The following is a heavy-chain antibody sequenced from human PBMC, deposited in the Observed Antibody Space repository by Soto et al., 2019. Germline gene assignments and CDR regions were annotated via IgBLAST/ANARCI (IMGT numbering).Heavy chain of an antibody. CDR1: GFTFSNYA. CDR2: ISGSGDST. V-gene: IGHV3-23*01. J-gene: IGHJ4*02. CDR3: AKRHYGLHFDY. Sequence: EVRLLESGGGLVQPGGSLRLSCAASGFTFSNYAMSWVRQAPGKGLEWVSVISGSGDSTYYADSVKGRFTISRDNSKNTLYLQINSLRAEDTAVYYCAKRHYGLHFDYWGQGTLVTVSS. D-gene: IGHD4-17*01.